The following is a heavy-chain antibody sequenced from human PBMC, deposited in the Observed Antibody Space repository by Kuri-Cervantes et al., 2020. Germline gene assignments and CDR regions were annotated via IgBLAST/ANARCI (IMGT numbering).Heavy chain of an antibody. CDR2: IWYDGSNK. Sequence: GESLKISCTASEFTLSSFAMHWVRQAPGKGLEWVAVIWYDGSNKYYADSVKGRFTISRDNSKNTLYLQMSSLRAEDTAVYYCARSYYDFWSGYYMDAFDIWGQGTMVTVSS. CDR3: ARSYYDFWSGYYMDAFDI. J-gene: IGHJ3*02. CDR1: EFTLSSFA. D-gene: IGHD3-3*01. V-gene: IGHV3-33*08.